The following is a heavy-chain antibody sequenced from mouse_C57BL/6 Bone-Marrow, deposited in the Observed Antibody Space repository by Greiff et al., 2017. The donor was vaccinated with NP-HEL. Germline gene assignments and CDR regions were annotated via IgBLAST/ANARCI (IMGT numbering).Heavy chain of an antibody. CDR2: IDPSDSYT. D-gene: IGHD1-1*01. CDR3: ARGVTTGY. CDR1: GYTFTSYW. Sequence: VQLQQPGAELVRPGTSVKLSCKASGYTFTSYWMHWVKQRPGQGLEWIGVIDPSDSYTNYNQKFKGKATLTVDTSSSTAYMQLSSLTSEDSAVYYCARGVTTGYWGQGTLVTVSA. V-gene: IGHV1-59*01. J-gene: IGHJ3*01.